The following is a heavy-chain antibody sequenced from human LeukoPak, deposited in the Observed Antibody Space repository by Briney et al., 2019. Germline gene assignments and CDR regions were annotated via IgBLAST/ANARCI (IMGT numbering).Heavy chain of an antibody. CDR3: ARDLPYSSGWYVPTYFDY. D-gene: IGHD6-19*01. J-gene: IGHJ4*02. CDR1: GFTFSSYW. V-gene: IGHV3-7*01. Sequence: GGSLRLSCAASGFTFSSYWMSWVRQAPGKGLEWVANIKQDGSEKYYVDSVKGRFTISRDNAKNSLYLQMNSLRAEDTAVYYCARDLPYSSGWYVPTYFDYWGQGTLVTVSS. CDR2: IKQDGSEK.